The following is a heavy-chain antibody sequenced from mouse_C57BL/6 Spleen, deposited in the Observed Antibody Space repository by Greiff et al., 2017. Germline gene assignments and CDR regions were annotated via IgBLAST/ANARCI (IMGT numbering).Heavy chain of an antibody. Sequence: VQLQQSGAELARPGASVKMSCKASGYTFTGYTMHWVKQRPGQGLEWIGYINPSSGYTKYNQKFKDKATLTADKSSSTAYMQLNRLTSEDSAVYYCAGGGSYVDYWGQGTTLTVSS. J-gene: IGHJ2*01. V-gene: IGHV1-4*01. CDR1: GYTFTGYT. CDR2: INPSSGYT. CDR3: AGGGSYVDY. D-gene: IGHD1-1*01.